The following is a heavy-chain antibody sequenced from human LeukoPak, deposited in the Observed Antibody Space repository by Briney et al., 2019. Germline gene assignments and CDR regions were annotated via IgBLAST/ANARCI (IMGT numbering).Heavy chain of an antibody. CDR3: AREAGATNL. CDR2: INPNNGGT. J-gene: IGHJ4*02. CDR1: GYTFTGYY. V-gene: IGHV1-2*02. Sequence: ASVKVSCNASGYTFTGYYMHWVRQAPGQGLEWMGWINPNNGGTNYAQKFQGRVTMTRDTSISTAYMELSRLRSDDTAVYYCAREAGATNLWGQGTLVTVSS. D-gene: IGHD1-26*01.